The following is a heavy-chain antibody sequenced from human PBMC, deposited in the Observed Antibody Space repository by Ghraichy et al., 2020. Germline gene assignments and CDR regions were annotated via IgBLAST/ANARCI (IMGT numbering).Heavy chain of an antibody. CDR3: ASHRWELPLAPKEDYFYY. J-gene: IGHJ4*02. D-gene: IGHD1-26*01. V-gene: IGHV4-39*01. CDR2: IYYSGST. CDR1: GGSISSSSYY. Sequence: SETLSLTCTVSGGSISSSSYYWGWIRQPPGKGLEWIGSIYYSGSTYYNPSFKSRVTKSVDKSKNQFSLKLSPVTAAAKAVYYCASHRWELPLAPKEDYFYYCGQGTLVTVSS.